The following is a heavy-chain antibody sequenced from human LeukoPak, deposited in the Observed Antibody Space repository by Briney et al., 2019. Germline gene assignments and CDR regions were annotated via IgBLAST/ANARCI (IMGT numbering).Heavy chain of an antibody. J-gene: IGHJ6*03. Sequence: PGGSLRLSCAASGFTFSSYSMNWVRQAPGKGLEWVSVIYSGGSTYYADSVKGRFTISRDNSKNTIYLQMNSLRAEDTAMYYCARYYYDSSGYPDYYYYYYMDVWGKGTTVTISS. CDR1: GFTFSSYS. CDR3: ARYYYDSSGYPDYYYYYYMDV. V-gene: IGHV3-53*01. D-gene: IGHD3-22*01. CDR2: IYSGGST.